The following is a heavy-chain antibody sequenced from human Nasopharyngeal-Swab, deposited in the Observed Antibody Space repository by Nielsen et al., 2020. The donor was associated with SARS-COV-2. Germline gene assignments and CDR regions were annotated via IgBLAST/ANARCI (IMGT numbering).Heavy chain of an antibody. J-gene: IGHJ3*02. Sequence: GESLKISCAASGFTFSSYAMHWVRQAPGKGLEWVAVISYDGSNKYYADSVKGRFTISRDNSKNTLYLQMNSLRAEDTAVYYCARDEDDYYDTYDAFDIWGQGTMVTVSS. V-gene: IGHV3-30-3*01. D-gene: IGHD3-22*01. CDR2: ISYDGSNK. CDR1: GFTFSSYA. CDR3: ARDEDDYYDTYDAFDI.